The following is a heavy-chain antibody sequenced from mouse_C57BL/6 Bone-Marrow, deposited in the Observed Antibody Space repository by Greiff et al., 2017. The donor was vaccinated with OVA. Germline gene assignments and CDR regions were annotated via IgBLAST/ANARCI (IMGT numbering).Heavy chain of an antibody. V-gene: IGHV1-50*01. CDR3: ARFWLLPSDY. Sequence: QVQLQQPGAELVKPGASVKLSCKASGYTFTSYWMQWVKQRPGQGLEWIGEIDPSDSYTNYNQKFKGKATLTVDTSSSTAYMQLSSLTSEDSAVYYCARFWLLPSDYWGQGTTLTVSS. J-gene: IGHJ2*01. CDR1: GYTFTSYW. CDR2: IDPSDSYT. D-gene: IGHD2-3*01.